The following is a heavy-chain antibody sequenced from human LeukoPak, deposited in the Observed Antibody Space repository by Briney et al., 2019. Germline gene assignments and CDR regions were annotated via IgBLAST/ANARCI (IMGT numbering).Heavy chain of an antibody. CDR3: ARGPPPHYDFWSGYYRTYNWFDP. CDR1: GGSISSGGYS. J-gene: IGHJ5*02. CDR2: IYHSGST. Sequence: PSEILSLTCAVSGGSISSGGYSWSWIRQPPGKGLEWIGYIYHSGSTNYNPSLKSRVTISVDTSKNQFSLELSSVTAADTAVYYCARGPPPHYDFWSGYYRTYNWFDPWGQGTLVTVSS. V-gene: IGHV4-30-2*01. D-gene: IGHD3-3*01.